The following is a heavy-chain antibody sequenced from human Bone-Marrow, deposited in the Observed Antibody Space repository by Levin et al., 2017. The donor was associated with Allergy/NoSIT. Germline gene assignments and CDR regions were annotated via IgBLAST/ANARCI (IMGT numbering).Heavy chain of an antibody. J-gene: IGHJ6*02. Sequence: GASVKVSCKASGYTFTNYDIHWVRRATGQGLEWMGWMNPNSGDTGYAQRFLGRVTMTRDTSISTAYMELSSLRSEDTAIYFCARLDFDFWSGYYFENVWGQGTTVTVSS. V-gene: IGHV1-8*01. CDR2: MNPNSGDT. CDR3: ARLDFDFWSGYYFENV. CDR1: GYTFTNYD. D-gene: IGHD3-3*01.